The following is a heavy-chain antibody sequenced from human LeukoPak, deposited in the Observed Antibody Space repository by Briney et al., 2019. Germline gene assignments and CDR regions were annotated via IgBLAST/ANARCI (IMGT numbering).Heavy chain of an antibody. V-gene: IGHV1-69*13. CDR3: ARDLAAAGRGFLDF. CDR2: IIPIFGTA. CDR1: GGTFSSYA. Sequence: SVKVSCKASGGTFSSYAISWVRQAPGQGLEWVGGIIPIFGTANYAQKFQGRVTITADESTSTAYMELSSLRSEDTAVYYCARDLAAAGRGFLDFWGQGTLVTVSS. J-gene: IGHJ4*02. D-gene: IGHD6-13*01.